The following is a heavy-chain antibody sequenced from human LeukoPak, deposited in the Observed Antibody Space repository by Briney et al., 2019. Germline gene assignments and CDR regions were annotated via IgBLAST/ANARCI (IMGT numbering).Heavy chain of an antibody. CDR2: FDPEDGET. V-gene: IGHV1-24*01. D-gene: IGHD1-26*01. CDR3: ASSGSYGGAFDI. Sequence: ASVKVSCKVSGYTLTELSMHWVRQAPGEGLEWMGGFDPEDGETIYAQKFQGRVTMTEDTSTDTAYMELSSLRSEDTAVYYCASSGSYGGAFDIWGQGTMVTVSS. CDR1: GYTLTELS. J-gene: IGHJ3*02.